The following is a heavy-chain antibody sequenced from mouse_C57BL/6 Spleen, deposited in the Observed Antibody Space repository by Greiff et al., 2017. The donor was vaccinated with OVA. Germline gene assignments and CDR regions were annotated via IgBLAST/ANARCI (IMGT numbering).Heavy chain of an antibody. CDR1: GYAFTNYL. V-gene: IGHV1-54*01. Sequence: QVQLQQSGAELVRPGTSVKVSCKASGYAFTNYLIEWVKQRPGQGLEWIGVINPGSGGTNYNKKFKGKATLTADKSSSTAYMQLSSLTSEDSAVYFCARENFDYWGQGTTLTVSS. CDR2: INPGSGGT. J-gene: IGHJ2*01. CDR3: ARENFDY.